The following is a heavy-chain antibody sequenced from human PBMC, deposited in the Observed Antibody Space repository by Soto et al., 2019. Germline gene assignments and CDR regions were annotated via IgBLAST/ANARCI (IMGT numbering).Heavy chain of an antibody. Sequence: PGGPLRLSCAASGFTFSSYCMHWVRQAPGKELARVAVIWYDGSNKYYAESVKGRFTIYRDNSKNTLYLQMNSLRAEDTAVYYCARDQSQWLVRYFDYGGQGTLVTVSS. CDR1: GFTFSSYC. CDR3: ARDQSQWLVRYFDY. CDR2: IWYDGSNK. J-gene: IGHJ4*02. D-gene: IGHD6-19*01. V-gene: IGHV3-33*01.